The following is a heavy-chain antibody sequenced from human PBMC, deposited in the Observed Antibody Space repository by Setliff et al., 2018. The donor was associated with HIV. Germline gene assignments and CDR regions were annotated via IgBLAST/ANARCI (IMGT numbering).Heavy chain of an antibody. CDR1: GGSISSSNW. J-gene: IGHJ3*01. V-gene: IGHV4-4*02. CDR2: IYHSGNT. Sequence: SGTLSLTCTVSGGSISSSNWWSWLRQPPGKGLEWIGKIYHSGNTDSNPSLKSRVTISIDKAKSQVSLRLNTVTAADTAVYFCARLMVGATGRYAFDVWGQGTLVT. CDR3: ARLMVGATGRYAFDV. D-gene: IGHD1-26*01.